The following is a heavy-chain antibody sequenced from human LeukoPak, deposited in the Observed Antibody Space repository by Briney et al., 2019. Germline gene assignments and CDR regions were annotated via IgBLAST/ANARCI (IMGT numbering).Heavy chain of an antibody. D-gene: IGHD3-10*01. V-gene: IGHV3-20*04. CDR1: GFTFYDYG. Sequence: GGSLRLSCAASGFTFYDYGMSWVRQAPGKGLEWVSGINWIGGSTGYADSVKGRFTISRDNAKNSLYLQMNSLRAEDTALYYCARYYDYGSGSYTFDYWGQGTLVTVSS. CDR3: ARYYDYGSGSYTFDY. CDR2: INWIGGST. J-gene: IGHJ4*02.